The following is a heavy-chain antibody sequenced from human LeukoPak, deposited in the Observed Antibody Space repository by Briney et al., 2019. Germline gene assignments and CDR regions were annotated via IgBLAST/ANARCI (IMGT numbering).Heavy chain of an antibody. V-gene: IGHV3-53*01. Sequence: GGSLRLSCAASGLTGSHNYVSWVRQAPGKGLEWVSAIHTSGDTCYADSVKGRFTISRDTSKNTLYLQINGLRVEDTAVYYCIVFGDSDHWGQGTLVTVSS. CDR3: IVFGDSDH. CDR1: GLTGSHNY. CDR2: IHTSGDT. J-gene: IGHJ4*02. D-gene: IGHD4-17*01.